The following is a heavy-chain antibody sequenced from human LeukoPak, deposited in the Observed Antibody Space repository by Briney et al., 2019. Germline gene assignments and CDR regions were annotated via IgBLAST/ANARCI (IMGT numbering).Heavy chain of an antibody. D-gene: IGHD1-1*01. J-gene: IGHJ4*02. CDR1: EFTFNNYG. V-gene: IGHV3-23*01. CDR3: AKHTAGTKALDY. CDR2: ISGSGSST. Sequence: GGSLRLSCAASEFTFNNYGMSWVRQAPGKGLEWFSSISGSGSSTFYADSVKGRFTISRDNSKNTLYLQMNSLRAEDTAVYYCAKHTAGTKALDYWGQGTLVTVSS.